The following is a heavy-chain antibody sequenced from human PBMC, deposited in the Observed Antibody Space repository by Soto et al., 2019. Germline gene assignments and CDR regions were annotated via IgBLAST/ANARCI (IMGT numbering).Heavy chain of an antibody. D-gene: IGHD2-8*02. V-gene: IGHV4-30-2*01. Sequence: PSETLSLTCAVSGGSISSGGYSWSWIRQPPGKGLEWIGYIYHSGSTYYNPSLKSRVTISVDRSKNQFSLKLTSVTAADTAVYYCARDNITGLFDYWGKGTLVTVSS. CDR2: IYHSGST. CDR3: ARDNITGLFDY. CDR1: GGSISSGGYS. J-gene: IGHJ4*02.